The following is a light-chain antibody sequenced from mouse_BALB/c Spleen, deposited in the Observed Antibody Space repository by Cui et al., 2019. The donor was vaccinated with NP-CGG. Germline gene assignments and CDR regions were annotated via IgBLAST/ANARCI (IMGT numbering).Light chain of an antibody. V-gene: IGLV1*01. CDR1: TGAVTTSNY. Sequence: QAFVTQESALPTSPGETVTHTCRSSTGAVTTSNYANWVQEKSDHLFTGLIGGTNNRAPGVPARFSGSLIGDKAALTITGAQTEDEAIYFCSLWYSNHWVFGGGTKLTVL. CDR2: GTN. CDR3: SLWYSNHWV. J-gene: IGLJ1*01.